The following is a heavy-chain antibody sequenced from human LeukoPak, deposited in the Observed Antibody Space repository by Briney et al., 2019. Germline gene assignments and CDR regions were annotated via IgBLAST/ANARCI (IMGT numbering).Heavy chain of an antibody. CDR1: GFTFSDYY. V-gene: IGHV3-11*04. J-gene: IGHJ4*02. CDR2: ISSSGSMI. Sequence: PGGSLRLSCAASGFTFSDYYMSWIRQAPGKGLEWVSYISSSGSMISDADSVKGRFTISRDNAKKSLYLQMNSLRAEDTAVYYCARDRDSSSWSSRRVGDYFDYWGQGTLVTVSS. CDR3: ARDRDSSSWSSRRVGDYFDY. D-gene: IGHD6-13*01.